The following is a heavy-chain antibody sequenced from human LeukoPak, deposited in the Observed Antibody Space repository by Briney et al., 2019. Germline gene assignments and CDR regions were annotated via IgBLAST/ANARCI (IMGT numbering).Heavy chain of an antibody. CDR1: GVSISTFY. CDR3: ARGGGSYYMDV. Sequence: SETLSLTCNVSGVSISTFYWTWIRQPPGKGLEWIGYIYYSGSTNYNPSLKSRVTISVDTSKNQFSLKLSTVTAADTAVYYCARGGGSYYMDVWGKGTPVTVSS. D-gene: IGHD3-16*01. V-gene: IGHV4-59*12. CDR2: IYYSGST. J-gene: IGHJ6*03.